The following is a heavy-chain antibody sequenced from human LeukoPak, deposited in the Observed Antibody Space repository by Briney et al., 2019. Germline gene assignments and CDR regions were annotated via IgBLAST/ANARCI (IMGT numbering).Heavy chain of an antibody. CDR1: GITFSSQS. CDR2: ISSGSNVK. D-gene: IGHD2-2*01. V-gene: IGHV3-48*01. CDR3: AKDHTYCSSTSCYGGDY. J-gene: IGHJ4*02. Sequence: GGSLRLSCGVSGITFSSQSMHWVRQAPGRGLEWISYISSGSNVKYYTDAVKGRFTISRDNSKNTLYLQMNSLRAEVTAVYYCAKDHTYCSSTSCYGGDYWGQGTLVTVSS.